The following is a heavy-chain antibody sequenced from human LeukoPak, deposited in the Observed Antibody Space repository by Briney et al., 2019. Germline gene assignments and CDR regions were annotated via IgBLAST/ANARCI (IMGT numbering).Heavy chain of an antibody. D-gene: IGHD2-2*01. V-gene: IGHV1-46*01. CDR1: GYTFTSYY. Sequence: GASVKVSCKASGYTFTSYYMHWVRQAPGQGLEWMGIINPSGGSTSYAQKFQGRVTMTRDTSTSTVYMKLSSLRSEDTAVYYCARDRLDCSSTSCYVYGMDVWGKGTTVTVSS. J-gene: IGHJ6*04. CDR3: ARDRLDCSSTSCYVYGMDV. CDR2: INPSGGST.